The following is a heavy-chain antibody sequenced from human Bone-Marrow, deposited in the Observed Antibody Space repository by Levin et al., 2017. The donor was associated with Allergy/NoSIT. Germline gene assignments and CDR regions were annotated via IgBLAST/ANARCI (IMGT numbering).Heavy chain of an antibody. CDR2: TYYRSKWYN. J-gene: IGHJ3*02. CDR1: GDSFSSNSAA. D-gene: IGHD3-16*02. Sequence: SQTLSLTCAISGDSFSSNSAAWNWNRQSPSRGLEWLGRTYYRSKWYNDYAVSVKSRITINPDTSKNQFSLQLNSVTPEDTAVYYCARAPRRNDYVWGSYRYLFIAFDIWGHGTMVTVSS. V-gene: IGHV6-1*01. CDR3: ARAPRRNDYVWGSYRYLFIAFDI.